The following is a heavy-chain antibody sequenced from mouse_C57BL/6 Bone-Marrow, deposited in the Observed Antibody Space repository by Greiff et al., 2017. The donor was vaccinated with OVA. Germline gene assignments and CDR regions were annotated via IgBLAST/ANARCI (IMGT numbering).Heavy chain of an antibody. CDR2: IDPANGNT. J-gene: IGHJ4*01. CDR3: ARGLPYYYALDY. D-gene: IGHD2-2*01. CDR1: GFNIKNNY. Sequence: VHVKQSVAELVRPGASVKLSCTASGFNIKNNYMHWVKQRPEQGLEWIGRIDPANGNTKYAPKFQGKATITADTSSNTAYLQLSSLTSEDTSIYYCARGLPYYYALDYWGQGTSVTVSS. V-gene: IGHV14-3*01.